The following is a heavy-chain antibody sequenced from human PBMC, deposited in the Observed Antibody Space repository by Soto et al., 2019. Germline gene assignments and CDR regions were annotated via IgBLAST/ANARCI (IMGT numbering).Heavy chain of an antibody. Sequence: QLQLQESGSGLVKPSQTLSLTCAVSGDSVSSGTDSWSWIRQPPGKGLEWIGYIFHSGNTNYNPSLMSRVTMSLDRSKNQISLNLTSVTAADTAVYYCARGYGSGSYWFDYWGQGTLVTVSS. CDR3: ARGYGSGSYWFDY. CDR2: IFHSGNT. J-gene: IGHJ4*02. CDR1: GDSVSSGTDS. D-gene: IGHD3-10*01. V-gene: IGHV4-30-2*01.